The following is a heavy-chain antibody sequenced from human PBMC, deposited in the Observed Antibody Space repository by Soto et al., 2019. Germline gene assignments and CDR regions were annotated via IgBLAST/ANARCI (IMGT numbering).Heavy chain of an antibody. CDR2: IIPIFGTA. J-gene: IGHJ6*02. D-gene: IGHD5-12*01. Sequence: LVTLSWTSSGGTFSRYAISWVRQAPGQWLEWMGGIIPIFGTANYAQKFQGRVTITADESTSTAYMELSSLRSEDTAVYYCARDLVGGYANYYYYGMDVWGQGTTVSV. V-gene: IGHV1-69*13. CDR1: GGTFSRYA. CDR3: ARDLVGGYANYYYYGMDV.